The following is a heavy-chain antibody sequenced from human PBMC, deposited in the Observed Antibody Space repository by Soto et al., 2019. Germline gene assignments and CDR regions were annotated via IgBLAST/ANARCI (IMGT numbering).Heavy chain of an antibody. CDR3: ARSGSGSGSYYRNWFDP. CDR1: GGSISSYY. D-gene: IGHD3-10*01. J-gene: IGHJ5*02. CDR2: IYTSGST. V-gene: IGHV4-4*07. Sequence: PSETLSLTCTVSGGSISSYYWSWIRRPAGKGLEWIGRIYTSGSTNYNPSLKSRVTMSVDTSKNQFSLKLSSVTAADTAVYYCARSGSGSGSYYRNWFDPWGQGTLVTVSS.